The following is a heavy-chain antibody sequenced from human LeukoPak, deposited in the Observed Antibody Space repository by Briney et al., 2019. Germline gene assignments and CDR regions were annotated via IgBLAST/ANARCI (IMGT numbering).Heavy chain of an antibody. J-gene: IGHJ4*02. CDR3: ARSFSERYCFEH. CDR2: IYASGKT. Sequence: SETLSLTCTVSGDSISSGRYYWSWVRQPAGKELEWIGRIYASGKTDYNPYTPSLKSRVTVSLDTSKNQFSLFLTSVTAADTAMYYCARSFSERYCFEHWGQGALVTVSS. V-gene: IGHV4-61*02. D-gene: IGHD1-26*01. CDR1: GDSISSGRYY.